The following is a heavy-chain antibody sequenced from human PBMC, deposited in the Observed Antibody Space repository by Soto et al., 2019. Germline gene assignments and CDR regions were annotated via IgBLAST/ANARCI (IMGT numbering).Heavy chain of an antibody. CDR1: GGSISSSRYY. V-gene: IGHV4-39*02. CDR3: ARESLSSSPIYYYYYGMDV. J-gene: IGHJ6*02. Sequence: PSETLSLTCTVSGGSISSSRYYWGWIRQPPGKGLEWIGSIYYSGSTYYNPSLKSRVTISVDTSKNQFSLKLSSVTAADTAVYYCARESLSSSPIYYYYYGMDVWGQGATVNVSS. CDR2: IYYSGST. D-gene: IGHD6-6*01.